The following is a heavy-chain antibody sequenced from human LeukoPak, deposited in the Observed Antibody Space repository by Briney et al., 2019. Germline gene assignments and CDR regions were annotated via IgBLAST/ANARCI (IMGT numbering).Heavy chain of an antibody. D-gene: IGHD1-7*01. V-gene: IGHV4-61*02. CDR1: GGSISSGSYY. J-gene: IGHJ3*02. CDR2: IYTSGST. Sequence: PSETLSLTCTVSGGSISSGSYYWSWIRQPAGKGLEWIGRIYTSGSTNYNPSLKSRVTISVDTSKNQFSLKLSSVTAADTAVYYCARAELELQSAFDIWGQGTMVTVSS. CDR3: ARAELELQSAFDI.